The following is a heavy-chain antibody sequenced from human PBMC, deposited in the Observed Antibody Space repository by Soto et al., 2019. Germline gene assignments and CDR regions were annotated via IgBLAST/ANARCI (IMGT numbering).Heavy chain of an antibody. V-gene: IGHV3-66*01. CDR1: GFTVSSNY. D-gene: IGHD6-19*01. J-gene: IGHJ4*02. CDR2: IYSGGST. CDR3: ARVDAIAVTVTPQNY. Sequence: LRLSCAASGFTVSSNYMSWVRQAPGKGLEWVSVIYSGGSTYYADSVKGRFTISRDNSKNTLYLQMNSLRAEDTAVYYCARVDAIAVTVTPQNYWGEGTLVTVP.